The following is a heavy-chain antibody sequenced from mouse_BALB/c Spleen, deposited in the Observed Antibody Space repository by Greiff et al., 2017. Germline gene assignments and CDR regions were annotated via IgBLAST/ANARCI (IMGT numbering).Heavy chain of an antibody. CDR1: GFSLTSYG. CDR3: GRGCPYAMDY. V-gene: IGHV2-9*02. Sequence: VKLMESGPGLVAPSQSLSITCTVSGFSLTSYGVHWVRQPPGKGLEWLGVIWAGGSTNYNSALMSRLSISKDNSKSQVFLNMNSLQTDDTAMYYCGRGCPYAMDYWGQGTSVTVSS. J-gene: IGHJ4*01. CDR2: IWAGGST.